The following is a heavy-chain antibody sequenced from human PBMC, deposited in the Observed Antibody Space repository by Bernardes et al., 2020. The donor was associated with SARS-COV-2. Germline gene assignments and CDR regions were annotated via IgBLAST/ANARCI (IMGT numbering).Heavy chain of an antibody. Sequence: SETLSLTCTVSGGSISSYYWSWIRQPPGKGLEWIGYIYYSGSTNYNPSLKSRVTISVDTSKNQFSLELSSVTAADTAVYYCARARQYYDFWSGYYTGSQGWFDPWGQGTLVTVSS. D-gene: IGHD3-3*01. CDR1: GGSISSYY. J-gene: IGHJ5*02. CDR2: IYYSGST. V-gene: IGHV4-59*01. CDR3: ARARQYYDFWSGYYTGSQGWFDP.